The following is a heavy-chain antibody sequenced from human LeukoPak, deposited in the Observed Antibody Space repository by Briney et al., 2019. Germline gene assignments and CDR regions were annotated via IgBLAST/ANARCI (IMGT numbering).Heavy chain of an antibody. CDR3: ARDCSSTSCKGYYYGMDV. CDR1: EYTFTIYY. J-gene: IGHJ6*02. Sequence: SCKASEYTFTIYYMHWVRQAPGKGLEWVAVIWYDGSNKYYAYSVKGRFTISRDNSKNTLYLQMNSLRAEDTAVYYCARDCSSTSCKGYYYGMDVWGQGTTVTVSS. V-gene: IGHV3-33*01. D-gene: IGHD2-2*01. CDR2: IWYDGSNK.